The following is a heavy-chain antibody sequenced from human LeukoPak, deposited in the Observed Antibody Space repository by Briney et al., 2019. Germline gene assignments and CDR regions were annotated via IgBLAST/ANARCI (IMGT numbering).Heavy chain of an antibody. J-gene: IGHJ4*02. CDR3: AKGYSYDMTYYFDY. V-gene: IGHV3-9*03. Sequence: PGGSLRLSCAASGFTFDDYAMHWVRQAPGKGLEWVSGISWNSGNIGYADSVKGRFAIPRDSAKNSLYLQMNSLRAEDMALYYCAKGYSYDMTYYFDYWGQGTLVTVSS. D-gene: IGHD5-18*01. CDR2: ISWNSGNI. CDR1: GFTFDDYA.